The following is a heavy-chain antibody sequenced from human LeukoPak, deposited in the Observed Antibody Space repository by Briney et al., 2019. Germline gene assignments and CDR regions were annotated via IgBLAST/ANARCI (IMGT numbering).Heavy chain of an antibody. V-gene: IGHV5-10-1*01. J-gene: IGHJ4*02. CDR2: IDPSDSYT. Sequence: GESLKISCKGSGYSFTSYWISWVRQMPGKGLEWMGRIDPSDSYTNYSPSFQGHVTISADKSISTAYLQLSSLKASDTAMYYWASRGSGNDYGGKETLATVPS. CDR3: ASRGSGNDY. CDR1: GYSFTSYW. D-gene: IGHD3-10*01.